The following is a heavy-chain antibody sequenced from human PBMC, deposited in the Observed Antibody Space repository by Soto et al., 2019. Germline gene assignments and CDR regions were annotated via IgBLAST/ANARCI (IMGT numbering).Heavy chain of an antibody. CDR1: GFPFSFYG. Sequence: GGSLRLSCAVSGFPFSFYGFHWVRQSPGKGLEWLGVIVSDGSAIYHADSLEGRFFISRDNSQDILYLQMNSLRVEDTAVYYCARDDAFSNENGFDTWGQRTMVTVSS. V-gene: IGHV3-33*01. CDR3: ARDDAFSNENGFDT. CDR2: IVSDGSAI. D-gene: IGHD3-3*02. J-gene: IGHJ3*02.